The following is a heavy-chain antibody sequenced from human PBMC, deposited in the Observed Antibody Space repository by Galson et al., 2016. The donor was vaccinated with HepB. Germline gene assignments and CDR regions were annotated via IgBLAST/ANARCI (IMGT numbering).Heavy chain of an antibody. CDR1: GFTFSGYW. J-gene: IGHJ3*01. Sequence: SLRLSCAASGFTFSGYWMSWVRQAPGKGPEWVANINQDGSETYYVDSVKGRLTISRDNAKNTLSLQMNNLRAEDTAVYYCARESDLTTYQIDAFDFWGQGTMVTVSS. CDR3: ARESDLTTYQIDAFDF. CDR2: INQDGSET. D-gene: IGHD2/OR15-2a*01. V-gene: IGHV3-7*01.